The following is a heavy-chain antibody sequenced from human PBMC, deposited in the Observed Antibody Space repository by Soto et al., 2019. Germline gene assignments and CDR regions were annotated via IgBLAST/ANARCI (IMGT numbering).Heavy chain of an antibody. CDR1: GFSFSGYA. J-gene: IGHJ4*02. Sequence: GGSLRLSCAASGFSFSGYAMNWVRQAQGKGLEWISGINGGGGTTYYADSVKGRFTISRDDSKNILYLQMNSPRAEDTAIYYCAKDRHPDGIWTFDYWGRGTLVTVSS. CDR2: INGGGGTT. V-gene: IGHV3-23*01. D-gene: IGHD3-9*01. CDR3: AKDRHPDGIWTFDY.